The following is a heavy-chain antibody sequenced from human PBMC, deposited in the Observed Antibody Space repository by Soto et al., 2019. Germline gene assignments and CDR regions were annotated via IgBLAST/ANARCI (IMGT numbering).Heavy chain of an antibody. CDR2: IYWDDDK. Sequence: QITLKESGPTLVKPTQTLTLTCTFSGFSLRTSGLGVGWIRQPPGKALEWLALIYWDDDKRYSPSLKSRLTITKDTSKNQVVLTMTNMDPVDTATYYCAHRPCCSGGSYALDYWGQGTLVTVSS. V-gene: IGHV2-5*02. D-gene: IGHD2-15*01. CDR1: GFSLRTSGLG. CDR3: AHRPCCSGGSYALDY. J-gene: IGHJ4*02.